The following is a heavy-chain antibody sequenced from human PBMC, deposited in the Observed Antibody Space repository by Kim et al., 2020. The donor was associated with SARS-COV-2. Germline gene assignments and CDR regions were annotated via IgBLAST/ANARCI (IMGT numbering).Heavy chain of an antibody. CDR3: TSYNDFWSGYYSDTPFDY. V-gene: IGHV3-49*04. J-gene: IGHJ4*01. CDR1: GFTFGDYA. CDR2: IRSKAYGGTT. D-gene: IGHD3-3*01. Sequence: GGSLRLSCTASGFTFGDYAMSWVRQAPGKGLEWVGFIRSKAYGGTTEYAASVKGRFTISRDDSKSIAYLQMNSLKTEDTAVYYCTSYNDFWSGYYSDTPFDYWGHGTLVTVSS.